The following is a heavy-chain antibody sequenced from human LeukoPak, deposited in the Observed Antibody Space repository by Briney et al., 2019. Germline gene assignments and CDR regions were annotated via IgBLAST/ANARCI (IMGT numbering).Heavy chain of an antibody. CDR2: ISYDGSNK. CDR3: AREKALQYYYDSSGYYSFDY. J-gene: IGHJ4*02. D-gene: IGHD3-22*01. CDR1: GFTFSSYA. V-gene: IGHV3-30-3*01. Sequence: PGGSLRLSCAASGFTFSSYAMHWVRQAPGKGLEWVAVISYDGSNKYYADSVKGRFTISRDNSKNTLYLQMNSLRAEDTAVYYCAREKALQYYYDSSGYYSFDYWGQGTLVTVSS.